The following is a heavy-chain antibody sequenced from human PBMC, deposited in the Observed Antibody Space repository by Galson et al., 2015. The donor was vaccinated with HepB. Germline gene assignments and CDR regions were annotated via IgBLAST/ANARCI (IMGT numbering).Heavy chain of an antibody. Sequence: SVKVSCKASGYTFTSYDINWVRQATGQGLEWMGWMNPNSGNTGYAQKFQGRVTMTRNTSISTAYMELSSLRSEDTAVYYCARGMPRARTRGIAVAGTVYWGQGTLVTVSS. V-gene: IGHV1-8*01. CDR2: MNPNSGNT. J-gene: IGHJ4*02. CDR3: ARGMPRARTRGIAVAGTVY. D-gene: IGHD6-19*01. CDR1: GYTFTSYD.